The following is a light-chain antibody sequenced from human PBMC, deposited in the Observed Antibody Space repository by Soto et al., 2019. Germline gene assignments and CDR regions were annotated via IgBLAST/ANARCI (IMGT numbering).Light chain of an antibody. V-gene: IGKV1-5*03. CDR3: QHYNSYSEE. Sequence: DIQMTQSPSTLSGSVGDRVTITCRASQTISSWLAWYQQKPRKAPKLLIYKASTLTSGVPSRFSGSGSGTEFTLTISSLQPHDFATYYCQHYNSYSEEFGQGTKVELK. CDR2: KAS. CDR1: QTISSW. J-gene: IGKJ1*01.